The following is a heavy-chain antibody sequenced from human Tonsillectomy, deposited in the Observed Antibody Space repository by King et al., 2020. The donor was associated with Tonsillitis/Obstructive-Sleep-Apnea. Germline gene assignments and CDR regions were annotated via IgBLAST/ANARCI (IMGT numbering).Heavy chain of an antibody. CDR3: AILGFFAVPGY. V-gene: IGHV3-23*04. Sequence: VQLVESGGGLVQPGGSLRLSCAASGVTFSSYAMSWVRQAPGKGLEWVSAISGTVGGTSYADSVKGRFTVSRDNSKNTLYLQMSSLRTGDTAVYYCAILGFFAVPGYWGQGTLVTVSS. CDR1: GVTFSSYA. CDR2: ISGTVGGT. J-gene: IGHJ4*02. D-gene: IGHD2-21*01.